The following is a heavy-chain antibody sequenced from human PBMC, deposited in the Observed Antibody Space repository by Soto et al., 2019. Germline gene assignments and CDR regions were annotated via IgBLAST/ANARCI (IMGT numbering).Heavy chain of an antibody. CDR3: AREYCSRTSCYGFDY. CDR1: GYTFTTYG. D-gene: IGHD2-2*01. Sequence: QVQLVQSGPEVREPGASVKVSCTASGYTFTTYGISWVRQAPGQGLEWMGWISTNKGNTRYAQNLQGRVTMTTDTSTSTAYMELSSLRSDDTAVYYCAREYCSRTSCYGFDYWGQGTPVTVSS. J-gene: IGHJ4*02. V-gene: IGHV1-18*01. CDR2: ISTNKGNT.